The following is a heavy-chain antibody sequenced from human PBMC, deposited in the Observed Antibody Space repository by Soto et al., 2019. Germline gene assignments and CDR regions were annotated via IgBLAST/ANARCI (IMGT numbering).Heavy chain of an antibody. CDR1: GFTFDDYS. V-gene: IGHV3-43*01. D-gene: IGHD1-26*01. J-gene: IGHJ4*02. CDR3: GKDGAITDYTYLDY. CDR2: ISWDGRST. Sequence: EVQLVESGGVVVQPGESLRLSCAASGFTFDDYSMHWVRQAPGKGLEWVSLISWDGRSTYYADSVKGRFTVSRDNSKNSLYLQMNSPTTEDTAFYYCGKDGAITDYTYLDYWGQGALVTVSS.